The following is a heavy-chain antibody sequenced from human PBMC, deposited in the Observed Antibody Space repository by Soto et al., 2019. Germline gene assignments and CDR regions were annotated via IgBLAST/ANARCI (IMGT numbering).Heavy chain of an antibody. J-gene: IGHJ6*03. CDR3: AKAVGYYYYYMDV. V-gene: IGHV3-23*01. D-gene: IGHD1-26*01. Sequence: EVQLLESGGGLVQPGGSLRLSCAASGFTFSSYAMSWVRQAPGKGLEWVSTISGSGGSTYYADSVKGRFTISRDNSKNTLYLQMNSLRAEDTAVYYCAKAVGYYYYYMDVWGKGTTVTVSS. CDR2: ISGSGGST. CDR1: GFTFSSYA.